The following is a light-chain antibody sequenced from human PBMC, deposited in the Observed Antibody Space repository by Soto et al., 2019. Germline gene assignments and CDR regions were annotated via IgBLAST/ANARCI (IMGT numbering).Light chain of an antibody. CDR2: AAS. CDR1: QTLSINS. Sequence: EIVLTQSPDTLSLSPGERATLFCRASQTLSINSLAWYQQKPGQAPRLLIYAASTRDTGIPDRFNGSGSGTDFALTINRLEPEDFEVYYCQQYDGAPLTFGPGTKVDVK. J-gene: IGKJ3*01. V-gene: IGKV3-20*01. CDR3: QQYDGAPLT.